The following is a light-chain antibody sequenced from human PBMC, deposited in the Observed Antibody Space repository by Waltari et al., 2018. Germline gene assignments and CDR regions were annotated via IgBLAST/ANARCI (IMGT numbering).Light chain of an antibody. CDR1: QSVLYSSDNKNY. J-gene: IGKJ1*01. V-gene: IGKV4-1*01. CDR3: QQYYTTPRT. CDR2: WAS. Sequence: DIVMTQSPDSLTVSLGERATINCKSSQSVLYSSDNKNYFTWYQQKPGQPPKLLIYWASTRESGVPDRFSGSWSGTDFTLTISSLQAEDVAVYYCQQYYTTPRTFGQGTKVEIK.